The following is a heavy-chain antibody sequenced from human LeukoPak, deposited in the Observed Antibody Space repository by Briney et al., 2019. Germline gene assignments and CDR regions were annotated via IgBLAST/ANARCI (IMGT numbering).Heavy chain of an antibody. V-gene: IGHV4-59*01. J-gene: IGHJ4*02. D-gene: IGHD6-19*01. CDR3: AREAVSGWYDYFDY. CDR2: ISYSGST. Sequence: SETLSLTCTVSGGSISSDYWSWIRQPPGKGLEWIGYISYSGSTNYNPSLRSRVTISVDTSKNHFSLKLSSVTAADTAVYYCAREAVSGWYDYFDYWGQGTLVTVSS. CDR1: GGSISSDY.